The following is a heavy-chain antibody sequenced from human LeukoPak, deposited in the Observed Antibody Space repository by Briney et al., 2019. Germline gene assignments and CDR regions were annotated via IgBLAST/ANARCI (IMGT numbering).Heavy chain of an antibody. CDR2: IYYSGNT. V-gene: IGHV4-39*01. D-gene: IGHD2-15*01. CDR1: GGSISSSTYH. Sequence: SETLSLTCTVSGGSISSSTYHWGWIRQPPGKGLEWIGSIYYSGNTYYNPSLKSRITISVDTSKNQFSVKLSSVTAADTAVYYCARHSSPHAGSSSWYDFWGQGTLVTVSS. CDR3: ARHSSPHAGSSSWYDF. J-gene: IGHJ5*01.